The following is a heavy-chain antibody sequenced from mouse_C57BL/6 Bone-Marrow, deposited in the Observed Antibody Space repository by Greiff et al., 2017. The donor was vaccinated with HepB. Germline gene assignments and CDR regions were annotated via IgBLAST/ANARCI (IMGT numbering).Heavy chain of an antibody. CDR2: IDPSDSYT. CDR3: ATYGNYDWFAY. Sequence: QVQLKQPGAELVRPGTSVKLSCKASGYTFTSYWMHWVKQRPGQGLEWIGVIDPSDSYTNYNQKFKGKATLTVDTSSSTAYMQLSSLTSEDSAVYYCATYGNYDWFAYWGQGTLVTVSA. V-gene: IGHV1-59*01. J-gene: IGHJ3*01. CDR1: GYTFTSYW. D-gene: IGHD2-10*02.